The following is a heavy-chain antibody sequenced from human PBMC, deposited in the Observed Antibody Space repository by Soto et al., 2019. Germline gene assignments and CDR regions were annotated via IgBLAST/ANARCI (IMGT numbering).Heavy chain of an antibody. CDR3: ARGNIAAALVY. Sequence: QVQLQQWGAGLLKPSETLSLTCAVYGGSISGHYWNWIRQPPGKGLEWIGEINHSGRTNYNPSLKSPVTISVDTSKNQVSLTLGSVTAADTAVYYCARGNIAAALVYWGQGTLVTVSS. J-gene: IGHJ4*02. CDR2: INHSGRT. V-gene: IGHV4-34*01. CDR1: GGSISGHY. D-gene: IGHD6-13*01.